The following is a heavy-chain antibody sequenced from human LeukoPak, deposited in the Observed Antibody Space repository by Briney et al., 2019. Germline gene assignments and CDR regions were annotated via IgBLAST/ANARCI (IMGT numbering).Heavy chain of an antibody. CDR3: ARGPSDGGAWFDP. Sequence: GGSPRLSCAASGFTFSSYSMNWVRQAPGKGLEWVSSISSSSSYIYYADSVKGRFTISRDNAKNSLYLQMNSLRAEDTAVYYCARGPSDGGAWFDPWGQGTLVTVSS. D-gene: IGHD3-16*01. CDR1: GFTFSSYS. J-gene: IGHJ5*02. CDR2: ISSSSSYI. V-gene: IGHV3-21*01.